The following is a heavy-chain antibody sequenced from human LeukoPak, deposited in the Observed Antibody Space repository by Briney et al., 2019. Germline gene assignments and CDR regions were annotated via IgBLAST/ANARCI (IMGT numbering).Heavy chain of an antibody. J-gene: IGHJ4*02. CDR2: ISYDENNE. V-gene: IGHV3-30*07. Sequence: PGGSLRLSCAASGFTFSDFAMHWVRQAPGKGLEWLALISYDENNEFYADSVKGRFTISRDNSKNTLDLKMNSLRAEDTAVYYCTRDWNSQFDSWGQGTLVTVSS. CDR1: GFTFSDFA. D-gene: IGHD1-7*01. CDR3: TRDWNSQFDS.